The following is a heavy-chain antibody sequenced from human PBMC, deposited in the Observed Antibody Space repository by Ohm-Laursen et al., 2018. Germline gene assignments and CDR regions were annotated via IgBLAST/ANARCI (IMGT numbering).Heavy chain of an antibody. D-gene: IGHD3-9*01. V-gene: IGHV4-4*07. CDR3: ARGLTGWRGYYFDN. Sequence: TLSLTCSVSGGSMSSYYWSWIRQPAGKGLEWIGRIYSSGTTDYNPSLTSRVTMSLDTSKNQFSLKLNSVTAADSAVYFCARGLTGWRGYYFDNWGQGTLVTVSS. CDR1: GGSMSSYY. CDR2: IYSSGTT. J-gene: IGHJ4*02.